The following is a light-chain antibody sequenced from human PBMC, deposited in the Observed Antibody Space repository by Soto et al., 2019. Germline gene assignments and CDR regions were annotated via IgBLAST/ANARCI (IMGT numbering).Light chain of an antibody. J-gene: IGLJ1*01. CDR3: GSWDSSMSAYV. V-gene: IGLV1-51*01. Sequence: QSVLTQPPSVSAAPGQKVTISCSGSSSNIGGNSVSRYQQLPGTAPKLLIYDDNKRPSGIPDRFSGSKSGTSATLGITGFQTGDEADYYCGSWDSSMSAYVFGSGTTVTVL. CDR2: DDN. CDR1: SSNIGGNS.